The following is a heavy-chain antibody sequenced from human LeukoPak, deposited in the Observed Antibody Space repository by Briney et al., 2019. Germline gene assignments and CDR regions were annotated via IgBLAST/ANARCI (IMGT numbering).Heavy chain of an antibody. Sequence: GSVKVSCKASGYTFTGYHMHWVRQAPGQGLEWMGWINPNSDGTNFAQNFQGRVTMTRDTSISTVYMELSRLRSDDTAVYYCARERDNRYCSSISCYAFDNWGQGTLVTVSS. CDR1: GYTFTGYH. D-gene: IGHD2-2*01. V-gene: IGHV1-2*02. CDR2: INPNSDGT. CDR3: ARERDNRYCSSISCYAFDN. J-gene: IGHJ4*02.